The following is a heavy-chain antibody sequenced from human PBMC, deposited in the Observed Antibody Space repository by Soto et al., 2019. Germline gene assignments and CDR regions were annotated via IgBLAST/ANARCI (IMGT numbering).Heavy chain of an antibody. V-gene: IGHV3-33*01. CDR2: IWYDGSNK. D-gene: IGHD3-3*01. Sequence: GGSLRLSCAASGFTFSSYGMHWVRQAPGKGLEWVAVIWYDGSNKYYADSVKGRFTISRDNSKNTLYLQMNSLRAEDTAVYYCARDRSYDHWASYFDYWGQGTLVTVSS. CDR1: GFTFSSYG. J-gene: IGHJ4*02. CDR3: ARDRSYDHWASYFDY.